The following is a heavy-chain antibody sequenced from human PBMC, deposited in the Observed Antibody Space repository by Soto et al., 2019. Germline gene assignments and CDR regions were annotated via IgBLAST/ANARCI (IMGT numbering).Heavy chain of an antibody. Sequence: GASVKVSCKASGGTFSNFAINWVRQAPGQGLEWMGGIIPVFGKAKYAQKFQGRVQFTADESSSTAYMEVNSLTSEDTAVYYCARGSPTTVTTWFDPWGQGTLVTVS. V-gene: IGHV1-69*13. J-gene: IGHJ5*02. CDR1: GGTFSNFA. CDR3: ARGSPTTVTTWFDP. D-gene: IGHD4-17*01. CDR2: IIPVFGKA.